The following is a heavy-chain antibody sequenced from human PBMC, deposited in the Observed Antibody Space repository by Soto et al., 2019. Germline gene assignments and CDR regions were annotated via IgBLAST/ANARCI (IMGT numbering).Heavy chain of an antibody. CDR3: ARIGPYCGGDCYPDFDF. D-gene: IGHD2-21*02. V-gene: IGHV3-23*01. J-gene: IGHJ4*02. CDR2: VSGSGGGT. CDR1: GFTFNTHG. Sequence: EVQLLESGGGLVQPGGSLTLSCAASGFTFNTHGMTWVRQAPGKGLEWVSTVSGSGGGTYYADSVKGRFTISRVNSKNTMYLQMSNLGAEDTAVYFCARIGPYCGGDCYPDFDFWGLGTPVTVSS.